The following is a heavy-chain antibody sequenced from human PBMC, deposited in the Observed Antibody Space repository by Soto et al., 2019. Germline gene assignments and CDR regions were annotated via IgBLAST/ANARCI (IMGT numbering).Heavy chain of an antibody. V-gene: IGHV4-59*13. CDR1: GGSISTYY. CDR2: IYYTGNT. Sequence: TLSLTCTVTGGSISTYYWSWIRQPPGKGLEWIGHIYYTGNTNYNPSLKSRVTISVDTSTNRFSLRLRSVSAADTAVYYCARGYISGWYVPTNYWGQGTLVTVSS. CDR3: ARGYISGWYVPTNY. J-gene: IGHJ4*02. D-gene: IGHD6-19*01.